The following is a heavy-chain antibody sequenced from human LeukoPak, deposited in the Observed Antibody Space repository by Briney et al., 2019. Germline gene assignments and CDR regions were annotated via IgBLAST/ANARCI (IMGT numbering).Heavy chain of an antibody. V-gene: IGHV3-66*04. CDR1: GFTVSNNY. D-gene: IGHD4/OR15-4a*01. J-gene: IGHJ4*02. Sequence: GGSLRLSCAASGFTVSNNYMSWVRQRPGKGLEWVSVIYSGGNTYYADSVKGRFSISRDKSKNTLYLQMNSLRAEDTAVYYCARRAGAYSHPYDYWGQGTLVTVSS. CDR3: ARRAGAYSHPYDY. CDR2: IYSGGNT.